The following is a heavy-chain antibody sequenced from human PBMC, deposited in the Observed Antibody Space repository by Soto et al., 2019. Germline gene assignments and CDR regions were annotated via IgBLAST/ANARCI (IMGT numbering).Heavy chain of an antibody. V-gene: IGHV3-23*01. CDR2: ISGSGGST. Sequence: EVQLLESGGGLVQPGGSLRLSCAASGFTFSSYAMSWVRQAPGKGLEWVSAISGSGGSTYYADSVKGRFTISRDNSKNTLYLQMNSLRAEDTAVYYCEKDKDERYFDWLLPDYWGQGTLVTVCS. D-gene: IGHD3-9*01. J-gene: IGHJ4*02. CDR1: GFTFSSYA. CDR3: EKDKDERYFDWLLPDY.